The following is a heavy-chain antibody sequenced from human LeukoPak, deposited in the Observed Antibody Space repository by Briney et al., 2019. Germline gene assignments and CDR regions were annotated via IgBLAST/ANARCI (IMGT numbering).Heavy chain of an antibody. Sequence: GGSLRLSCAASGFTFSSYGMSWVRQAPGKGLEWVSIIYSGGSTYYADSVKGRFTISRDNSKNTLYLQMNSLRAEDTAVYYCAKGPYAIVSVRPGPFDYWGQGTLVTVSS. CDR2: IYSGGST. D-gene: IGHD3-10*01. CDR3: AKGPYAIVSVRPGPFDY. J-gene: IGHJ4*02. V-gene: IGHV3-23*03. CDR1: GFTFSSYG.